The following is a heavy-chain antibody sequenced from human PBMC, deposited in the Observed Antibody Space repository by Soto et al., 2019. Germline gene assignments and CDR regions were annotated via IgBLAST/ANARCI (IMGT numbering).Heavy chain of an antibody. CDR2: IYYSGST. CDR1: GGSIRSSSYY. V-gene: IGHV4-39*01. D-gene: IGHD6-13*01. CDR3: ATYSSSWYVVY. J-gene: IGHJ4*02. Sequence: SETLSLTCTVSGGSIRSSSYYWGWIRQPPGKGLEWIGSIYYSGSTYYNPSLKSRVTISVDTSKNQFSLKLSSVTAADTAVYYCATYSSSWYVVYWGQGTLVTVSS.